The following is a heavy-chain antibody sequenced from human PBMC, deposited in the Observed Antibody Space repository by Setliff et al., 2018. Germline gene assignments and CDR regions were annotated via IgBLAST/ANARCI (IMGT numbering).Heavy chain of an antibody. J-gene: IGHJ6*03. CDR3: ARGLRGGAAGPLQYYYYMDV. CDR2: INHRGST. Sequence: NPSETLSLTCAVYGDFFSDYYWSWIRQPPGKGLEWIEEINHRGSTNYSPSLRSRVTMSADTSKKQLSLKLSTVTAADTAVYYCARGLRGGAAGPLQYYYYMDVWGKGTTVTVSS. CDR1: GDFFSDYY. D-gene: IGHD2-15*01. V-gene: IGHV4-34*01.